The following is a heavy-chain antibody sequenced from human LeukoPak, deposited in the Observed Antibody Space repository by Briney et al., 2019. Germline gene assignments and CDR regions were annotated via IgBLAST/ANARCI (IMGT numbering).Heavy chain of an antibody. J-gene: IGHJ4*02. CDR3: ARAGYCSSISCYNPVYFDY. CDR2: ISAYNGNT. V-gene: IGHV1-18*01. D-gene: IGHD2-2*02. Sequence: GESLKISCKGSGYSFTSYGISWVRQAPGQGLEWMGWISAYNGNTNYAQKLQGRVTMTTDTSTSTVYMELRSLRSDDTAVYYCARAGYCSSISCYNPVYFDYWGQGTLVTVSS. CDR1: GYSFTSYG.